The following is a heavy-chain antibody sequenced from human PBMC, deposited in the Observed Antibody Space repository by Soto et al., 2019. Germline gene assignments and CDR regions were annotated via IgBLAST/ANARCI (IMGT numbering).Heavy chain of an antibody. Sequence: GGSLRLSCAASGFTFSSYAMSWVRQAPGKGLEWVSAISGSGGSTYYADSVKGRFTISRDNSKNTLYLQMNSLRAEDTAVYYCAKELPVLRFLEWLRYVEYYFDYWGQGTLVTVSS. CDR1: GFTFSSYA. J-gene: IGHJ4*02. CDR3: AKELPVLRFLEWLRYVEYYFDY. D-gene: IGHD3-3*01. V-gene: IGHV3-23*01. CDR2: ISGSGGST.